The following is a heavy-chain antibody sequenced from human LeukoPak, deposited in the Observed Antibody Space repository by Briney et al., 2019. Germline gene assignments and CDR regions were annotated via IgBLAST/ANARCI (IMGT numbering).Heavy chain of an antibody. V-gene: IGHV4-59*01. CDR1: GDPLKSSY. Sequence: AETLSLPCTVSGDPLKSSYASWIRHPRGKGLEWIGYIYYSGSAYSKPSLKGRVTKSMDTSKNQLSLNLSAVTAADSAVYYCARVGGNSEPSYWGQGTLVTVSS. D-gene: IGHD4-23*01. CDR3: ARVGGNSEPSY. J-gene: IGHJ4*02. CDR2: IYYSGSA.